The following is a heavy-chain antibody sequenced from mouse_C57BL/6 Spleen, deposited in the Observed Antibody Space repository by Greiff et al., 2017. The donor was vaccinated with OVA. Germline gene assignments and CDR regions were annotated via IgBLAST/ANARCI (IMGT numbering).Heavy chain of an antibody. Sequence: QVQLQQSGPELVKPGASVKISCKASGYAFSSSWMNWVKQRPGKGLEWIGRIYPGDGDTNYNGKFKGKATLTADKSSSTAYMQLSSLTSEDSAVYFCAKEKFITTVVATDYYAMDYWGQGTSVTVSS. J-gene: IGHJ4*01. CDR3: AKEKFITTVVATDYYAMDY. CDR1: GYAFSSSW. D-gene: IGHD1-1*01. V-gene: IGHV1-82*01. CDR2: IYPGDGDT.